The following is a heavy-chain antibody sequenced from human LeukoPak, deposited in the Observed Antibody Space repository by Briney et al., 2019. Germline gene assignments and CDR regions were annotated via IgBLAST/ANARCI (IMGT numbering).Heavy chain of an antibody. D-gene: IGHD2/OR15-2a*01. CDR3: ARDLRGLYDYFDY. V-gene: IGHV1-2*02. Sequence: GASVKVSCKASGYTFTGYYLHWVRQAPGQGLEWMGWINPNSGDTNYAQKFQGRVTFTRDTSISTAYLEVASDDTAVYYCARDLRGLYDYFDYWGQGTLVTLSS. CDR2: INPNSGDT. J-gene: IGHJ4*02. CDR1: GYTFTGYY.